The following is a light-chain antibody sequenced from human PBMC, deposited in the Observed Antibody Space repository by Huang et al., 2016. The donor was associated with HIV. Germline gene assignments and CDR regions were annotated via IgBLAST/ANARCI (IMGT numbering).Light chain of an antibody. V-gene: IGKV3-20*01. CDR1: QSITSSF. CDR2: GAS. CDR3: QQYGTSPLLT. Sequence: EIVLTQSPGTLSLSPGERATLSCRASQSITSSFLAWYQQKPGQAPRLLIYGASNRATGIPDRFSGSGSGTDVTLTISRLEPEDFAMYYCQQYGTSPLLTFGGGTKVEIK. J-gene: IGKJ4*01.